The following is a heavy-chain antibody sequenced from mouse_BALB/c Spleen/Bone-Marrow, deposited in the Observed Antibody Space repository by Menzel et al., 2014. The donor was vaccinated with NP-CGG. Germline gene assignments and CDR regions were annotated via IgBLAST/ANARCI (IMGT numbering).Heavy chain of an antibody. CDR2: IYPGDGDT. CDR1: GYAFXSYW. D-gene: IGHD3-3*01. J-gene: IGHJ2*01. CDR3: ARRGPGFDY. Sequence: QVQLKESGAELVRPGSSVKISCKASGYAFXSYWMNWVKQRPGQGLEWIGQIYPGDGDTNYNGKFKGKATLTADKSSSTAYMQLSSLTSEDSAVYFCARRGPGFDYWGQGTTLTVSS. V-gene: IGHV1-80*01.